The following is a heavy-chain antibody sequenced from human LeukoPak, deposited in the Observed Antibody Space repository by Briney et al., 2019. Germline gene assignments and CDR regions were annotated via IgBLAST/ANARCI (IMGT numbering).Heavy chain of an antibody. D-gene: IGHD6-19*01. CDR1: GYTFTSYG. J-gene: IGHJ4*02. V-gene: IGHV1-18*01. CDR2: ISAYNGNT. Sequence: ASVKVSCKASGYTFTSYGISWVRQAPGQGLEWMGWISAYNGNTNYAQKLQGRVTMTTDTSTSTAYMELRSLRSDDTAVYYCARSWPGGNALAVAGYFDYWGQGTLVTVSS. CDR3: ARSWPGGNALAVAGYFDY.